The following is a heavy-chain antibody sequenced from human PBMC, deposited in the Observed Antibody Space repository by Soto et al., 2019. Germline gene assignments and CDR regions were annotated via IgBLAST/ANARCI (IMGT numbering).Heavy chain of an antibody. J-gene: IGHJ4*02. V-gene: IGHV1-18*01. CDR3: ARDYFSDYVFDY. D-gene: IGHD3-16*01. CDR1: GYTFTSYG. Sequence: QVKLVQSGAEVKEPGASVKVSCKASGYTFTSYGISWVRQAPGQGLEWMGYIGAYNDNANYAQNFQGRVAMTMDTSMTTDYMELRSLRSDDTAVYYCARDYFSDYVFDYWGQGTLVTVSS. CDR2: IGAYNDNA.